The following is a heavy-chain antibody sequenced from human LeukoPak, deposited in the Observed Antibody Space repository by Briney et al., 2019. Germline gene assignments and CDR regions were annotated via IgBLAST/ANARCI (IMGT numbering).Heavy chain of an antibody. CDR2: ISSNGGST. Sequence: GGSLRLSCAASGFTFSNYAMHWVRQAPGKGLEYVSAISSNGGSTYYANSVKGRFTISRDNSKNTLYLQMGSLRAEDMAVYYCARLGYYYDSIGNFGYWGQGTLVTVPS. D-gene: IGHD3-22*01. V-gene: IGHV3-64*01. J-gene: IGHJ4*02. CDR3: ARLGYYYDSIGNFGY. CDR1: GFTFSNYA.